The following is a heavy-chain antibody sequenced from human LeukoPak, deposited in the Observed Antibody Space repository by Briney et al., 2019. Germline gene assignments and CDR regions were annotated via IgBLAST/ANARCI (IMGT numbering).Heavy chain of an antibody. CDR3: ARGEDCSSTSCPTGDY. CDR2: ISSSSSYI. D-gene: IGHD2-2*01. V-gene: IGHV3-21*01. CDR1: GFTFSSYS. Sequence: GGSLRLSCAASGFTFSSYSMNWVRQAPGRGLEWVSSISSSSSYIYYADSVKGRFTISRDNAKNSLYLQMNSLRAEDTAVYYCARGEDCSSTSCPTGDYWGQGTLVTVSS. J-gene: IGHJ4*02.